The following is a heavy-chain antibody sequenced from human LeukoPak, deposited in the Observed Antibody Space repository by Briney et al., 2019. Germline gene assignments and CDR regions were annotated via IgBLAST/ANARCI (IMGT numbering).Heavy chain of an antibody. J-gene: IGHJ5*02. CDR2: ISSSSSYI. V-gene: IGHV3-21*01. D-gene: IGHD3-22*01. CDR3: ARGKYLDYYDSSGYYSNWFDP. CDR1: GFTFSSYS. Sequence: GGSLRLSCAASGFTFSSYSMTWVRQAPGKGLEWVSSISSSSSYIYYADSVKGRFTISRDNAKNSLYLQMNSLRAEDTAVYYCARGKYLDYYDSSGYYSNWFDPWGQGTLVTVSS.